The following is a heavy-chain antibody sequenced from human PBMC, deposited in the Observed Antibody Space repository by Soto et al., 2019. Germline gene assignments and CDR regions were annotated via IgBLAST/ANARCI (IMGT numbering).Heavy chain of an antibody. CDR3: AKAYSTGWSEGYFDY. D-gene: IGHD6-19*01. V-gene: IGHV3-23*01. CDR1: GFTFSSYA. J-gene: IGHJ4*02. CDR2: ISGSGGST. Sequence: GGSLRLSCAASGFTFSSYAMSWVRQAPGKGLEWVSAISGSGGSTYYADSVKGRFTISRDNSKNTLYLHMNNLRAEDTAIYYCAKAYSTGWSEGYFDYRGQGTRVTVAS.